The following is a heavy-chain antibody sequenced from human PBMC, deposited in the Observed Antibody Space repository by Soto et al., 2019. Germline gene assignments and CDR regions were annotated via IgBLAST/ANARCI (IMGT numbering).Heavy chain of an antibody. V-gene: IGHV4-34*01. D-gene: IGHD6-6*01. CDR3: ARLPAGLNSSSRRNFAY. J-gene: IGHJ4*02. CDR1: GGSFSGYY. CDR2: INHSGST. Sequence: PSETLSLTCAVYGGSFSGYYWSWIRQPPGKGLEWIGEINHSGSTNYNPSLKSRVTISVDTSKNQFSLKLSSVTAADTAVYYCARLPAGLNSSSRRNFAYWGQGTLVTVSS.